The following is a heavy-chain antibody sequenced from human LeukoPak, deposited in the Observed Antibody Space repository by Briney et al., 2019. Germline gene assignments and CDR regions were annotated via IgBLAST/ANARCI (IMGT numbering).Heavy chain of an antibody. Sequence: PGGSLRLSCAASGFTFSDYAMHWVRQAPGRGPEYVSAIRSSGDNTYYADSVKGRFTISRDNSKSTLYLQMVSLRAEDMAVYYCARVGSWDAYDIWGQGTMVTVSS. V-gene: IGHV3-64*02. CDR3: ARVGSWDAYDI. CDR2: IRSSGDNT. CDR1: GFTFSDYA. D-gene: IGHD1-26*01. J-gene: IGHJ3*02.